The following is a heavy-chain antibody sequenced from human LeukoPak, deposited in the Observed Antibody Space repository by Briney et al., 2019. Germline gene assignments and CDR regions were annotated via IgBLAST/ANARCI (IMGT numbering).Heavy chain of an antibody. CDR1: SYSISSGYY. CDR3: ARRAYSNYVGGHYYFDY. J-gene: IGHJ4*02. V-gene: IGHV4-38-2*01. Sequence: PSETLSLTCRVSSYSISSGYYWGWVRQPPGKGLEWIGSIHHSGSTYYNPSLRSRVTISVDTSKNQFSLKLSSVTAADTAVYYCARRAYSNYVGGHYYFDYWGQGTLVTVSS. CDR2: IHHSGST. D-gene: IGHD4-11*01.